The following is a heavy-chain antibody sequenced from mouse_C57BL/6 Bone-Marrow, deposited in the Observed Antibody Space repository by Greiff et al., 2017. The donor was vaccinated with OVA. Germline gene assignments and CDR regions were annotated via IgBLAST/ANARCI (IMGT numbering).Heavy chain of an antibody. CDR1: GYSITSGYY. Sequence: DVQLQESGPGLVKPSQSLSLTCSVTGYSITSGYYWNWIRQFPGNKLEWMGYISYDGSNNYNPSLKNRISITRDTSKNQFFLKLNSVTTEDTATYYCARDHYDYDGFAYWGQGTLVTVSA. J-gene: IGHJ3*01. CDR2: ISYDGSN. V-gene: IGHV3-6*01. CDR3: ARDHYDYDGFAY. D-gene: IGHD2-4*01.